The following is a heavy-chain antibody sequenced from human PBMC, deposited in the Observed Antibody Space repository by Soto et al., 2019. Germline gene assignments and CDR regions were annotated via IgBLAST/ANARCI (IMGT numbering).Heavy chain of an antibody. J-gene: IGHJ5*02. Sequence: TVSGGSLSSYYWSWIRQPPGKGLEWIGYIYYSGSTNYNPSLKSRVTISVDTSKNQFSLKLSSVTAADTAVYYCARDRGGPQDWFDPWGQGTLVTVSS. CDR2: IYYSGST. CDR1: GGSLSSYY. CDR3: ARDRGGPQDWFDP. V-gene: IGHV4-59*01. D-gene: IGHD2-15*01.